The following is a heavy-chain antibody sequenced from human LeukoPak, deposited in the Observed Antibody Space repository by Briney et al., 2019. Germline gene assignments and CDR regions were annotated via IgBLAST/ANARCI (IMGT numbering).Heavy chain of an antibody. CDR1: GYTLTELY. D-gene: IGHD3-3*01. J-gene: IGHJ4*02. CDR3: ATDSNKGVAFDY. CDR2: FDPEDGET. V-gene: IGHV1-24*01. Sequence: ASVKVSCKVSGYTLTELYMHWVRQAPGKGLEWMGGFDPEDGETIYAQKFQGRVTMTEDTSTDTAYMELSSLRSEDTAVYYCATDSNKGVAFDYWGQGTLVTVSS.